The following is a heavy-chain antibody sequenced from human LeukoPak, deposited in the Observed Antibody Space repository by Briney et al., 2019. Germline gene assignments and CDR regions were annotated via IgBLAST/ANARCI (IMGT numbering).Heavy chain of an antibody. Sequence: GGSLRPSCAASGFTFSSYAMSWVRQAPGKGLEWVSAISGSGGSTYYADSVKGRFTISRDNSKNTLYLQMNSLRAEDTAVYYCARGGTAAPMSYWGQGTLVTVSS. D-gene: IGHD6-6*01. CDR2: ISGSGGST. J-gene: IGHJ4*02. V-gene: IGHV3-23*01. CDR1: GFTFSSYA. CDR3: ARGGTAAPMSY.